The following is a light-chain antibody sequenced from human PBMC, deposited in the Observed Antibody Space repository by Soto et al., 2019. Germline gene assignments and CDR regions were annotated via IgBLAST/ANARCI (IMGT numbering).Light chain of an antibody. CDR3: CSFGCSGTI. CDR2: EVT. CDR1: SSDIGSYDL. Sequence: QSALTQPASVSGSPGQSITISCNGTSSDIGSYDLLSWYQQHPGKAPKLMIYEVTKRPAGVSDRFSGSKSANTASLTISGLQVADEADYYCCSFGCSGTIFGGGTKLTVL. V-gene: IGLV2-23*02. J-gene: IGLJ2*01.